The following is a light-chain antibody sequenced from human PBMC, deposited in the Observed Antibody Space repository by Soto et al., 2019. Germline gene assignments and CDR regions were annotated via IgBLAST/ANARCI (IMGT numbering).Light chain of an antibody. V-gene: IGKV1-39*01. CDR1: QSISTY. CDR3: QQNFSIPIT. J-gene: IGKJ5*01. CDR2: AAS. Sequence: DIQMTQSPSSLSASVEDRVTITCRASQSISTYLNWYHQKPGKAPDLLIYAASSLKSGVPSRFSGSGSGTHFTLTITGLQPADFATYYCQQNFSIPITFGQGTRLEIK.